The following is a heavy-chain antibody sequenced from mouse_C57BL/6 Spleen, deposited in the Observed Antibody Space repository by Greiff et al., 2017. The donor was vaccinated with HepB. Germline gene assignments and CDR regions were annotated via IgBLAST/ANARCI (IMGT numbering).Heavy chain of an antibody. D-gene: IGHD2-5*01. CDR2: INPNNGGT. CDR3: ARGYYSNYYAMDY. CDR1: GYTFTDYY. J-gene: IGHJ4*01. V-gene: IGHV1-26*01. Sequence: EVQLQQSGPELVKPGASVKISCKASGYTFTDYYMNWVKQSHGKSLEWIGDINPNNGGTSYNQKFKGKATSTVDKSSSTAYMELRSLTSEDSAVYYCARGYYSNYYAMDYWGQGTSVTVSS.